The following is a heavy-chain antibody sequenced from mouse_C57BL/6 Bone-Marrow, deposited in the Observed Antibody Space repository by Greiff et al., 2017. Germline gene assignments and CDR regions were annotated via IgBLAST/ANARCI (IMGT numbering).Heavy chain of an antibody. V-gene: IGHV5-17*01. J-gene: IGHJ3*01. CDR1: GFTFSDYG. CDR2: ISSGSSTI. D-gene: IGHD1-1*01. CDR3: ARDTVVAPFAY. Sequence: EVKLQESGGGLVKPGGSLKLSCAASGFTFSDYGMHWVRQAPEKGLEWVAYISSGSSTIYYEDTVKGRFTISRDNAKNTLFLQMTSLRSEDTAMYYGARDTVVAPFAYWGQGTLVTVSA.